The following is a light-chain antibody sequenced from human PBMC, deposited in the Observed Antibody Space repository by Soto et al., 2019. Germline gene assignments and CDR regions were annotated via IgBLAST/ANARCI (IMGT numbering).Light chain of an antibody. V-gene: IGKV1-5*01. J-gene: IGKJ1*01. Sequence: DIQMTQSPSTLSASVGDRVTITCRASQSISSWLAWYQQKPGKAPKLLIYDASSLESGVPSRFSGSGSGTEFPLTISSLKPDDFATYYCQQYNSYSGTFGQGTKVEIK. CDR3: QQYNSYSGT. CDR1: QSISSW. CDR2: DAS.